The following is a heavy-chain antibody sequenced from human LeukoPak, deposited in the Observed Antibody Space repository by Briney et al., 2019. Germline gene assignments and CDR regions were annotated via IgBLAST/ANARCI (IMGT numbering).Heavy chain of an antibody. V-gene: IGHV4-4*09. CDR2: IYTDGST. Sequence: SETLSLTCTVSGGSISSDYWSWIRQPPGRGLEWIGYIYTDGSTNYNPSLKGRVTISVDTSKNQFALKLSSVTAAGTAVYYCAKSYYDYSTYYSYYFNLWGQGALVTVSS. CDR1: GGSISSDY. J-gene: IGHJ4*02. D-gene: IGHD3-22*01. CDR3: AKSYYDYSTYYSYYFNL.